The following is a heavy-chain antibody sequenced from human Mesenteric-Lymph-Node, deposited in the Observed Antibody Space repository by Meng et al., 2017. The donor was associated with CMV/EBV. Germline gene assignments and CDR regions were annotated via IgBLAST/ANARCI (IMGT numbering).Heavy chain of an antibody. Sequence: SETLSLTCTVSGASISSSSYYWTWIRQPPGRGLEWIATFYYSGNTDYNPSLKSRVTISVDTSKNQFSLRLSSVTAADTAVYYCHYGGNSVDGAFDIWGQGTMVTVSS. CDR2: FYYSGNT. CDR3: HYGGNSVDGAFDI. V-gene: IGHV4-39*07. D-gene: IGHD4-23*01. CDR1: GASISSSSYY. J-gene: IGHJ3*02.